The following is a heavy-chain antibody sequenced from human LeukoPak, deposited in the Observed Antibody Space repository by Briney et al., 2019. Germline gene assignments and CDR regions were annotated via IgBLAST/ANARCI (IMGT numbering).Heavy chain of an antibody. Sequence: GGSLRLSCAASGFTFSSYGMHWVHQAPGKGLEWVAVISYDGSNKYYADSVKGRFTIFRDNSKNTLYLQMNSLRAEDTAVYYCARGSSGPGGARASRPNTHRDYWGQGTLVTVSS. D-gene: IGHD3-22*01. CDR3: ARGSSGPGGARASRPNTHRDY. V-gene: IGHV3-30*03. CDR2: ISYDGSNK. CDR1: GFTFSSYG. J-gene: IGHJ4*02.